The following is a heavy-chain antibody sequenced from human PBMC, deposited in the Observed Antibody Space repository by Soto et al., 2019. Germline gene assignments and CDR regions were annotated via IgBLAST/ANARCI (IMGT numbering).Heavy chain of an antibody. CDR2: ISFDGTNK. CDR3: ARDLPYGDYNY. V-gene: IGHV3-30*03. Sequence: GGSLRLSCAASGFTFSSYGMHWVRQAPGKGLEGVAFISFDGTNKYFADSVKGRFTLSRDNSKNTLYLQMNSLRAEDTAVYYCARDLPYGDYNYWGQGTLVTVS. D-gene: IGHD4-17*01. J-gene: IGHJ4*02. CDR1: GFTFSSYG.